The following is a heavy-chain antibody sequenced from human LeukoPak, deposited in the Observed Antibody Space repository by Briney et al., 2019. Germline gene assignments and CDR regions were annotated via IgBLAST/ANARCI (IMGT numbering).Heavy chain of an antibody. V-gene: IGHV4-61*02. CDR3: ARSAGDFYSNYERWFDP. D-gene: IGHD4-11*01. CDR1: GGSISSGSYY. Sequence: PSQTLSLTCTVSGGSISSGSYYWTWIRQPAGKGLEWIGRIYTSEGTNYNPSLKSRVTISVDTSKNQFSLKLSSVTAADTAVYYCARSAGDFYSNYERWFDPWGQGTLVTVSS. CDR2: IYTSEGT. J-gene: IGHJ5*02.